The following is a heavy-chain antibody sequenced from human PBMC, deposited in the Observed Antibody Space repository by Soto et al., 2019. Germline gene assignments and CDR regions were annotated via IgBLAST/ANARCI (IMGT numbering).Heavy chain of an antibody. J-gene: IGHJ6*03. D-gene: IGHD2-8*01. V-gene: IGHV4-4*02. Sequence: PSETLSLTCAVSSGSISSINWWSWVRQPPGKGLEWIGEIYHSGSTNYNPSLKSRVTISVDKSKNQFSLKLSSVTAADTAVYYCARELVLMVYATRKYYYYYMDVWGKGTTVTVSS. CDR3: ARELVLMVYATRKYYYYYMDV. CDR2: IYHSGST. CDR1: SGSISSINW.